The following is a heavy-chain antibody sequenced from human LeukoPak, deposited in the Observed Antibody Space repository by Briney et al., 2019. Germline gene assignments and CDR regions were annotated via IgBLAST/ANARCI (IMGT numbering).Heavy chain of an antibody. Sequence: GGSLRLSCATSGFTVGSNYMSWVRQAPGRGLEWVSTIFSGGNTYCADSVKGRFTISRDTSRNTLYLQMSSLWVEDTAVYFCARELTWHYYEYWGQGTLVTVSS. CDR3: ARELTWHYYEY. CDR1: GFTVGSNY. J-gene: IGHJ4*02. D-gene: IGHD3-9*01. V-gene: IGHV3-53*01. CDR2: IFSGGNT.